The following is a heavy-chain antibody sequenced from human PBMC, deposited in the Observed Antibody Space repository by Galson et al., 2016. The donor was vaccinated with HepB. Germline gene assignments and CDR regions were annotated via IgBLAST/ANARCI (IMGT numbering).Heavy chain of an antibody. J-gene: IGHJ5*02. Sequence: TLSLTCTVSGGSISSGGYYWSWIRQHPGKGLEWIGYIYYSGSTYYNPSLKSRVTISVDTSKNQFSLKLSSVTAADTAVYYCARDCPSYPGFGVRGGGLDPWGQGSLVIVSS. D-gene: IGHD3-10*01. CDR3: ARDCPSYPGFGVRGGGLDP. V-gene: IGHV4-31*03. CDR2: IYYSGST. CDR1: GGSISSGGYY.